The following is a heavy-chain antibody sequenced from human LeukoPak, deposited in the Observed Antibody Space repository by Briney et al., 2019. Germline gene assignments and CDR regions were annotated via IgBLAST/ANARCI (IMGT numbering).Heavy chain of an antibody. CDR2: INHSGST. CDR1: GGSFSGYY. D-gene: IGHD3-3*01. CDR3: ARHAPYDFWSGYYSHYYYYMDV. J-gene: IGHJ6*03. V-gene: IGHV4-34*01. Sequence: PSETLSLTCAVYGGSFSGYYWSWIRQPPGKGLEWIGEINHSGSTNYNPSLKSRVTISVDTSKNQFSLKLSSVTAADTAVYYCARHAPYDFWSGYYSHYYYYMDVWGKGTTVTVSS.